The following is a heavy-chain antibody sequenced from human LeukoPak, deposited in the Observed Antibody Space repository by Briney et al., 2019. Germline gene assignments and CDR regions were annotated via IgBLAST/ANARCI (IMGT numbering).Heavy chain of an antibody. Sequence: SETLSLTCTVSGGSISSYYWSWIRQPPGKGLEWIGYIYYSGSTNYNPSLKSRVTISVDTSKNQFSLKLSSVTAADTAVYYCARVRAFGVFGVVIIPPYFDYWGQGTLVTVSS. CDR3: ARVRAFGVFGVVIIPPYFDY. V-gene: IGHV4-59*12. J-gene: IGHJ4*02. CDR2: IYYSGST. CDR1: GGSISSYY. D-gene: IGHD3-3*01.